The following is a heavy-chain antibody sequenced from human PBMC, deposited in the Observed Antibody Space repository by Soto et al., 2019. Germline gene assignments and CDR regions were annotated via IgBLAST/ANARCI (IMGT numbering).Heavy chain of an antibody. CDR2: IYWNDDK. CDR3: AHGLWYSSGWYLFDY. CDR1: GFSLSTSGVG. J-gene: IGHJ4*02. Sequence: SCPTLVNPTQTLTLTCTFSGFSLSTSGVGVGWIRQPPGKALEWLALIYWNDDKRYSPSLKSRLTITKDTSKNQVVLTMTNMDPVDTATYYCAHGLWYSSGWYLFDYWGQGTLVTVSS. D-gene: IGHD6-19*01. V-gene: IGHV2-5*01.